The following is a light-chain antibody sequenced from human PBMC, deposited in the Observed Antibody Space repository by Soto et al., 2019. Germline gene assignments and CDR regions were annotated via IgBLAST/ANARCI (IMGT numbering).Light chain of an antibody. J-gene: IGKJ3*01. CDR1: QSVSSN. V-gene: IGKV3-20*01. CDR2: GAS. Sequence: CRASQSVSSNLAWYQQKPGQAPRLLIYGASNRATGIPDRFSVSGSGTDLTLAFSSLMPAESAVHSWQLPGSPVTIGPGTHGGYQ. CDR3: QLPGSPVT.